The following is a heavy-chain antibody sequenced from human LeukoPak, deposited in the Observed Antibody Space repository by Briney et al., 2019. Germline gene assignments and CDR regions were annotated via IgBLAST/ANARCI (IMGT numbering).Heavy chain of an antibody. J-gene: IGHJ3*02. D-gene: IGHD3-16*01. CDR2: INHSGST. Sequence: SETLSLTCAVYGGSFSGYYWSWIRQPPGKGLEWIGEINHSGSTNYNPSLKSRVTISVDTSKNQFSLKLSSVTAADTAVYYCARDMSESDAFGIWGQGTTVTVSS. CDR3: ARDMSESDAFGI. CDR1: GGSFSGYY. V-gene: IGHV4-34*01.